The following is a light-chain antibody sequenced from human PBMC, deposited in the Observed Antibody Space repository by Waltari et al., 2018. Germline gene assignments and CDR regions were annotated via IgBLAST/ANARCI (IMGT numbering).Light chain of an antibody. Sequence: QSVLTQPPSTSGTPGQRVTISCSGSSSNIGGNHLHCYQHLPGTAPRLLIFSNHQRPSGVPDRFSGSKSGTSAALAISGLQSDDESDYFCAAWDDSLNGMVFGGGTHLTVL. CDR3: AAWDDSLNGMV. J-gene: IGLJ3*02. V-gene: IGLV1-44*01. CDR2: SNH. CDR1: SSNIGGNH.